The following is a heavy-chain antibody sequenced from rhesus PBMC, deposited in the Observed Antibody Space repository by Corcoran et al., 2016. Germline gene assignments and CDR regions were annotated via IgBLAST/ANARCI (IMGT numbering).Heavy chain of an antibody. V-gene: IGHV1S2*01. D-gene: IGHD3-3*01. Sequence: QVQLVQSGAEVKKPGSSVKVSCKASGYTFTDYYMHWVRQAPRQGLEWMGWINPYNGNTKYAKKVQGRVTMTRDTSTSTAYMELGSLRSEGTAVYYCARVPLLQYLDWLLSYFDYWGQGVLVTVSS. J-gene: IGHJ4*01. CDR3: ARVPLLQYLDWLLSYFDY. CDR2: INPYNGNT. CDR1: GYTFTDYY.